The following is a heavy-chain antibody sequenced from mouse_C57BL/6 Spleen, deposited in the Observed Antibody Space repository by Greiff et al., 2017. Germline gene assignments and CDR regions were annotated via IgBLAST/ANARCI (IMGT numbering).Heavy chain of an antibody. Sequence: QVQLKESGPGILQSSQTLSLTCSFSGFSLSTSGMGVSWIRQPSGKGLEWLAHIYWDDDKRYNPSLKSRLTISKGTSRNQVFLRITSVDTADTATYDCARWMVTTLYCYAMDYWGQGTSVTVSS. CDR2: IYWDDDK. CDR3: ARWMVTTLYCYAMDY. V-gene: IGHV8-12*01. D-gene: IGHD2-3*01. CDR1: GFSLSTSGMG. J-gene: IGHJ4*01.